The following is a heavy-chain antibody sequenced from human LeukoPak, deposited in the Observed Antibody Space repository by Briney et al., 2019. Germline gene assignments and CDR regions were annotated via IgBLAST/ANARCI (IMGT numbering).Heavy chain of an antibody. J-gene: IGHJ4*02. CDR2: IYYSGST. CDR3: ARTAGSGSYYPLDY. CDR1: GGSISSYY. Sequence: SETLSLTCTVSGGSISSYYWSWIRQPPGKGLEWIGYIYYSGSTNYNPSLKSRVTISVDTSKNQFSLKLSSVTAAVTAVYYCARTAGSGSYYPLDYWGQGTLVTVSS. D-gene: IGHD3-10*01. V-gene: IGHV4-59*01.